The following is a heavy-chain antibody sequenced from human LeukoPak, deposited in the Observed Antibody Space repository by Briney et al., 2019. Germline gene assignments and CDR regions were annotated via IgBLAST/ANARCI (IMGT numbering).Heavy chain of an antibody. V-gene: IGHV1-8*01. D-gene: IGHD6-6*01. CDR3: ARATRIAARTRVNWFDP. J-gene: IGHJ5*02. CDR1: GYTFTSYD. Sequence: ASVKVSCKASGYTFTSYDINWVRQATGQGLEWMGWMNPNSGNTGYAQKFQGRVTMTRNTSISTAYMELSSLRSEDTAVYYCARATRIAARTRVNWFDPWGQGTLSPSPQ. CDR2: MNPNSGNT.